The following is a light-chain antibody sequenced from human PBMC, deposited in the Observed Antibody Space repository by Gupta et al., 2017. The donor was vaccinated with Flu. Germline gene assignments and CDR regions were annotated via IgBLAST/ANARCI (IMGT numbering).Light chain of an antibody. J-gene: IGLJ3*02. Sequence: QSVLTQPPSASATPGHIVPISCSGSDSNIGNNAVNWYQQLPGKDTKLIILSNNHRRSAVPHRFSCATNCDSASLVTSARQYEDDAADYYSASDASMHGYCVFGGGTRLTVL. CDR1: DSNIGNNA. CDR2: SNN. V-gene: IGLV1-44*01. CDR3: SASDASMHGYCV.